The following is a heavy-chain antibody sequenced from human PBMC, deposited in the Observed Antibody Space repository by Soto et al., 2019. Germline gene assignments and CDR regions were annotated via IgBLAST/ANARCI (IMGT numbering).Heavy chain of an antibody. V-gene: IGHV3-23*01. CDR1: GFTFSNYA. D-gene: IGHD3-3*01. CDR2: ISGSGGST. J-gene: IGHJ5*02. Sequence: GGSLRLSCAASGFTFSNYAMSWVRQAPGKGLEWISIISGSGGSTYYADSVKGRFTISRDNSKNTLYLQMNSLRAEDTAVYYCAKGQSTYYDFWSRYYDWFDPWGQGTLVTVSS. CDR3: AKGQSTYYDFWSRYYDWFDP.